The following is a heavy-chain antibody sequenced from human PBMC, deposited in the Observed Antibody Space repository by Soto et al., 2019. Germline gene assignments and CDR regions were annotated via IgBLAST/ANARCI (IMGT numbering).Heavy chain of an antibody. V-gene: IGHV4-61*08. CDR3: ARDWGYSSSSAYYYYGMDV. CDR1: GASISSGDYY. CDR2: IYFGETT. Sequence: SETLSLTCNVSGASISSGDYYWSWIRQPPGKGLEWIGYIYFGETTNYNPSLKSRVTISGDTSKNQFSLKLTSVTAADTAVYYCARDWGYSSSSAYYYYGMDVWGQGTTVTVSS. J-gene: IGHJ6*02. D-gene: IGHD6-6*01.